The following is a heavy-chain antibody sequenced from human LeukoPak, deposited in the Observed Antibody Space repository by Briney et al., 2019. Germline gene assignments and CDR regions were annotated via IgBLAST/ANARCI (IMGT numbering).Heavy chain of an antibody. J-gene: IGHJ4*02. CDR3: ARHPLGVVVITSPYYFDY. CDR2: IYPGDSDT. D-gene: IGHD3-22*01. CDR1: GYSFTSYW. Sequence: GESLKISCKGSGYSFTSYWIGWVRQMPGKGLEWMGIIYPGDSDTRYSPSFQGQVTISADKSISTAYLQWSSLKASDTAMYYCARHPLGVVVITSPYYFDYWGQGTLVTVSS. V-gene: IGHV5-51*01.